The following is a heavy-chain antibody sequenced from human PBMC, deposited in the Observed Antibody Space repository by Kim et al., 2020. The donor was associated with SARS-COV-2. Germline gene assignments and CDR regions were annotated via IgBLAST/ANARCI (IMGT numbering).Heavy chain of an antibody. CDR3: AKGSLWGGDF. CDR1: GFTFSYYS. D-gene: IGHD3-10*01. V-gene: IGHV3-11*01. J-gene: IGHJ4*02. Sequence: GGSLRLSCAASGFTFSYYSMSWIRQAPGRGLEWLSYITGSGSTIYYADSVKGRFTVSRDNAKNSLYLQMNTLRVEDTAVYYCAKGSLWGGDFWGQGTLVTVSS. CDR2: ITGSGSTI.